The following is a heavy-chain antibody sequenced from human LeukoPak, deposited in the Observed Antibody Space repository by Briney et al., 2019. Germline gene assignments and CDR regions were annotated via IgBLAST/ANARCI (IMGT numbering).Heavy chain of an antibody. CDR1: GGSFSGYC. Sequence: SETLSLTCAVYGGSFSGYCWSWIRQPPGKGLEWIGEINHSGSTNYNPSLKSRVTISVDTSKNQFSLKLSSVTAADTAVYYCARGRALYYFDYWGQGTLVTVSS. V-gene: IGHV4-34*01. CDR2: INHSGST. J-gene: IGHJ4*02. CDR3: ARGRALYYFDY.